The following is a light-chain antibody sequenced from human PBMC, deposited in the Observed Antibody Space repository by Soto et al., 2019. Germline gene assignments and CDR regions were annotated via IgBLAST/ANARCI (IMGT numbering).Light chain of an antibody. CDR1: QSIIGW. CDR3: QHYDSYPST. V-gene: IGKV1-5*01. J-gene: IGKJ5*01. CDR2: DAS. Sequence: DIQMTQSPSTPSASVRDRVTITCRASQSIIGWLAWYKQTHGKAPNLLIYDASSVERGVPSRFSGSGSGTEFTLTISSLQHADFATYYCQHYDSYPSTFGQGTRLEIK.